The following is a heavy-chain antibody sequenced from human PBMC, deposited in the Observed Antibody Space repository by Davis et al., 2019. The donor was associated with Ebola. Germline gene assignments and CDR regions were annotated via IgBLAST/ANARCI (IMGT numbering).Heavy chain of an antibody. D-gene: IGHD5-18*01. CDR3: ARDLEYVDPAMIIYVYYGMDV. CDR1: VITFSSYA. V-gene: IGHV3-23*01. J-gene: IGHJ6*02. CDR2: ISGSGGST. Sequence: PGGSLRLSCTDSVITFSSYAMTWVRQAPGKGLEWVSAISGSGGSTYYADSVQGRFTISRDNSKNTLYLQMNSVRAEDTAVYYCARDLEYVDPAMIIYVYYGMDVWGLGTTVTVSS.